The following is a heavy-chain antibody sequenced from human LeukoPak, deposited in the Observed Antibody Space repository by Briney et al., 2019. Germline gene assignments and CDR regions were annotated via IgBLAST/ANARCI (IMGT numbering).Heavy chain of an antibody. V-gene: IGHV4-31*01. J-gene: IGHJ3*02. CDR3: ARGLWFGELFAFDI. CDR2: IYYSGST. Sequence: SQTLSLTCTVSGGSISSGGYYWSWIRQHPGKGLEWIGYIYYSGSTYYHPSLKSPVTISVDTSKNQFSLKLSSVTAADTAVYYCARGLWFGELFAFDIWGQGTMVTVSS. CDR1: GGSISSGGYY. D-gene: IGHD3-10*01.